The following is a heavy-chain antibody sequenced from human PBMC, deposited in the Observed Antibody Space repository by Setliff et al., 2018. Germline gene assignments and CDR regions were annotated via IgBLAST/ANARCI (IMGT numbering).Heavy chain of an antibody. V-gene: IGHV5-51*01. CDR2: IYPDDFDT. CDR3: VGRGYFASGSSISYGLDI. D-gene: IGHD3-10*01. Sequence: PGESLKISCKGSGYSFTSFFIAWVRQTPGKGLEWMGIIYPDDFDTRYSPSFQGQVTISADKSICTAYLLWSSLKASDTAMYYCVGRGYFASGSSISYGLDIWGQGTMGTVS. CDR1: GYSFTSFF. J-gene: IGHJ3*02.